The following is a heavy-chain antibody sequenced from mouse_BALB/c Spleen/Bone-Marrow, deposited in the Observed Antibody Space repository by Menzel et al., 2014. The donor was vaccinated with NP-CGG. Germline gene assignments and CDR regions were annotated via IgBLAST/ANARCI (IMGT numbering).Heavy chain of an antibody. D-gene: IGHD2-1*01. CDR3: ARGGNFAWFAY. CDR2: ISSGSSTI. V-gene: IGHV5-17*02. CDR1: GFTFSSFG. Sequence: EVKVVDSGGGLMQPGGSRKLSCAASGFTFSSFGMHWVRQAPEKGLEWVAYISSGSSTIYYADTVKGRFTISRDNPKNTLFLQMTSLRSEDTAMYYCARGGNFAWFAYWGQGTLVTVSA. J-gene: IGHJ3*01.